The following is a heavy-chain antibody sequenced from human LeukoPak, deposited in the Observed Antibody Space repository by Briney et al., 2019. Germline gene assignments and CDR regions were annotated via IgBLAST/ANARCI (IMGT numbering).Heavy chain of an antibody. CDR3: AKRNYYGSGRYYYYMDV. D-gene: IGHD3-10*01. CDR1: GFTFSSYA. CDR2: ISGSGGST. Sequence: GGSLRLSCAASGFTFSSYAMSWVRQAPGKGLEWVSAISGSGGSTYYADSVKGRFTISRDNSKNTLYLQMNSLRAEDTAVYYCAKRNYYGSGRYYYYMDVWGKGTTVTISS. V-gene: IGHV3-23*01. J-gene: IGHJ6*03.